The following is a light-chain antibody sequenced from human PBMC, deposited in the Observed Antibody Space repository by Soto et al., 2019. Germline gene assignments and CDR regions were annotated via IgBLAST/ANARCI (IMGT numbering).Light chain of an antibody. CDR1: NSDIGAYNF. V-gene: IGLV2-14*01. CDR3: FSHRSGDSHV. Sequence: QSALTQPASVSGSPGQSITISCTGTNSDIGAYNFVSWYQQYPGKAPKLMIYGVTNRPSGVSNRFSGSKTGNTASLTISGLQAEDEADYYCFSHRSGDSHVFGTGTKVTVL. CDR2: GVT. J-gene: IGLJ1*01.